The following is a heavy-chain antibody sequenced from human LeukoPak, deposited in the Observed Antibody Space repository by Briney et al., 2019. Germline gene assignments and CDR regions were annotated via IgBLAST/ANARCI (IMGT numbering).Heavy chain of an antibody. V-gene: IGHV3-30*04. CDR2: ISDDGRIK. Sequence: GGSLRLSCVASGFSFSRYDRHWVRQAPGKGLEWVAVISDDGRIKIYGDSVKGRLTISRDNSKNTLYLQMNSLRGEDTAVYYCARAAAETGSFRDNWFDPWGQGTLVTVSS. J-gene: IGHJ5*02. CDR3: ARAAAETGSFRDNWFDP. CDR1: GFSFSRYD. D-gene: IGHD3-9*01.